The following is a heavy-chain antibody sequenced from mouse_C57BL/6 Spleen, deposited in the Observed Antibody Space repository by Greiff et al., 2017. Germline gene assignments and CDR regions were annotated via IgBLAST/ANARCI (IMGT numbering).Heavy chain of an antibody. CDR1: GYTFTDYE. D-gene: IGHD1-1*01. V-gene: IGHV1-15*01. CDR3: TRSDTTVVAGFDY. Sequence: VQLQQSGAELVRPGASVTLSCKASGYTFTDYEMHWVKQTPVHGLEWIGAIDPETGGTAYNQKFKGKAILTADKSSSTAYMELRSLTSEDSAVYYCTRSDTTVVAGFDYWGQGTTLTVSS. J-gene: IGHJ2*01. CDR2: IDPETGGT.